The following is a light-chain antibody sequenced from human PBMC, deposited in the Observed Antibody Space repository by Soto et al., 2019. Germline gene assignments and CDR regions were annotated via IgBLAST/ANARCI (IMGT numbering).Light chain of an antibody. Sequence: EIVLTQSPATLSLSPGERATLSCRASQSVTSFLVWYQQKPGQAPRLLIYDVSSRATGIPARFSGSGSGTDFTLTISSLEPEDFAVYYCQQRSNWPLTFGGGTKVEIK. CDR1: QSVTSF. J-gene: IGKJ4*01. V-gene: IGKV3-11*01. CDR3: QQRSNWPLT. CDR2: DVS.